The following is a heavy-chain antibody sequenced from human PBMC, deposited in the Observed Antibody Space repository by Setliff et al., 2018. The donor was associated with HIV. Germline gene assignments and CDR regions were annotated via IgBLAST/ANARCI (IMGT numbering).Heavy chain of an antibody. V-gene: IGHV1-18*01. CDR2: ISAGNGNT. Sequence: ASVKVSCKASGYTFTSYGISWVRQAPGQGLEWMGWISAGNGNTKYSQKFQGRVTITGDTSTSIAYMELRSLRFDDTAVYYCARDVEHMMDVWGQGTTVTVSS. CDR3: ARDVEHMMDV. J-gene: IGHJ6*02. CDR1: GYTFTSYG.